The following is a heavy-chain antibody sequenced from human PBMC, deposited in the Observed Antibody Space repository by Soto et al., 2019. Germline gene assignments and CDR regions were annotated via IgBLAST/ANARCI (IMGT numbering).Heavy chain of an antibody. CDR1: GGSISSGGYY. D-gene: IGHD2-2*01. CDR3: ARGSGQLGGYLQH. CDR2: INHSGST. Sequence: PSETLSLTCTVSGGSISSGGYYWSWIRQPPGKGLEWIGEINHSGSTNYNPSLKSRVTISVDTSKNQFSLKLSSVTAADTAVYYCARGSGQLGGYLQHWGQGTLVTAPQ. J-gene: IGHJ1*01. V-gene: IGHV4-39*07.